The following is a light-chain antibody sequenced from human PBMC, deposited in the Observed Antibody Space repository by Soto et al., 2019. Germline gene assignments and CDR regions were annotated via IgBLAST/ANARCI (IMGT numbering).Light chain of an antibody. Sequence: DIQMTQSPTSLPASIGDRVTITCRASQTIHTYLNWYQQKPGKAPKLLIYAASNLQSEVPSRFSGSGSGTDFTLTISSLQHEDFETYFCQQNYSALFTLGPGTKVDIK. CDR2: AAS. V-gene: IGKV1-39*01. CDR1: QTIHTY. CDR3: QQNYSALFT. J-gene: IGKJ3*01.